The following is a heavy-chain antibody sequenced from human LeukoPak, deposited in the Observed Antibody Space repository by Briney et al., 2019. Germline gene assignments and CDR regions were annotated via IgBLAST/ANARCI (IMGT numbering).Heavy chain of an antibody. J-gene: IGHJ4*02. CDR2: IIPILGIA. V-gene: IGHV1-69*04. CDR3: AITSPWIQLWSGGHYDY. Sequence: SVKVSCKASGGTFSSYAISWVRQAPGQGLEWMGRIIPILGIANYAQKFQGRVTITADKSTSTAYMELSSLRSEDTAVYYCAITSPWIQLWSGGHYDYWGQGTLVTVSS. D-gene: IGHD5-18*01. CDR1: GGTFSSYA.